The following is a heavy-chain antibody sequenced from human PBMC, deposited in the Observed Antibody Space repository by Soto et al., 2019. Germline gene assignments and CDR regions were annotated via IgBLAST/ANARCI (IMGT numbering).Heavy chain of an antibody. V-gene: IGHV4-31*03. D-gene: IGHD1-26*01. Sequence: QVQLQELGPGLVKPSQTLSLTCTVSGASINSGGYYWSWIRHLPGKGLEWIGYIYFSGSTYYNPSLGSRVTISLETSQNQFSLKLSSVTAADTAVYYCASGNAWEALLAYWGQGTLVTVSS. J-gene: IGHJ4*02. CDR3: ASGNAWEALLAY. CDR1: GASINSGGYY. CDR2: IYFSGST.